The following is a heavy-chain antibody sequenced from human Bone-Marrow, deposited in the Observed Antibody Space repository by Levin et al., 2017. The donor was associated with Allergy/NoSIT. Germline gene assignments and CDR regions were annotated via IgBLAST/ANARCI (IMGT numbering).Heavy chain of an antibody. V-gene: IGHV3-23*01. CDR3: AKDGWGYYDSLKGYYFDY. Sequence: GESLKISCAASGFTFSSYAMSWVRQAPGKGLEWVSAISGSGGSTYYADSVKGRFTISRDNSKNTLYLQMNSLRAEDTAVYYCAKDGWGYYDSLKGYYFDYWGQGTLVTVSS. CDR1: GFTFSSYA. CDR2: ISGSGGST. J-gene: IGHJ4*02. D-gene: IGHD3-22*01.